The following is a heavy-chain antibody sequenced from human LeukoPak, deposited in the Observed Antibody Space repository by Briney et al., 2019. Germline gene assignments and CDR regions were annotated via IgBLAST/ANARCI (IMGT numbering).Heavy chain of an antibody. V-gene: IGHV3-23*01. Sequence: GGSLRLSCTASDFTLSTYAMSWVRQAPGKGLEWVSSISGNGAHPYYADSVRGRFSISRDFSRNAVFLQMSSLRVEDTAIYYCAKDVWWSVSWGQGTLVTVSS. CDR3: AKDVWWSVS. CDR1: DFTLSTYA. J-gene: IGHJ5*02. CDR2: ISGNGAHP. D-gene: IGHD2-8*02.